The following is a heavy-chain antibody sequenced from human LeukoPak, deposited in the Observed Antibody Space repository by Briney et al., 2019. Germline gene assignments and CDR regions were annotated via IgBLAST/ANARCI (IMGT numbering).Heavy chain of an antibody. D-gene: IGHD3-3*01. CDR2: INHSGST. J-gene: IGHJ4*02. Sequence: SETLSLTCAVYGGSFSGYYWSWIRQPPGKGLEWIGEINHSGSTNYNPSLKSRVTISVDTSKNQFSLKLSSVTAADTAVYYCARCITISGHFDYWGQGTLVTVSS. V-gene: IGHV4-34*01. CDR1: GGSFSGYY. CDR3: ARCITISGHFDY.